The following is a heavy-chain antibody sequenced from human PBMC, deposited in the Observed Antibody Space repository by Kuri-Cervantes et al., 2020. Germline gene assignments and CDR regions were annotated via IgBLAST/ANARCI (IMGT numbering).Heavy chain of an antibody. V-gene: IGHV4-38-2*01. CDR1: GDSISSGYF. J-gene: IGHJ4*02. Sequence: SQTLSLTCAVSGDSISSGYFWGWIRQPPGKGLEWIGNIYHTGSTYYNPSLKSRVTLSVDTTKEQFSLKLSSVTAADTAVYYCARAVNSSSSVFVFRAGYFDYWGQGTLVTVSS. D-gene: IGHD6-6*01. CDR3: ARAVNSSSSVFVFRAGYFDY. CDR2: IYHTGST.